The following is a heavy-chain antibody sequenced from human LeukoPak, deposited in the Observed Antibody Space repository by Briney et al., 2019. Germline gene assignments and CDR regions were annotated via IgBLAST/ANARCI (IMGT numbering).Heavy chain of an antibody. Sequence: KPSETLSLTCTVSGGSISSSNYYWGWIRQPPGKGPEWIGSMYYSGSTYYNPSLKSRVTILVDTSKNQFSLKLSSVTAADTAVYYCVRLGNSEGAYWGQGTLVTVSS. CDR2: MYYSGST. J-gene: IGHJ4*02. CDR3: VRLGNSEGAY. D-gene: IGHD1-7*01. V-gene: IGHV4-39*07. CDR1: GGSISSSNYY.